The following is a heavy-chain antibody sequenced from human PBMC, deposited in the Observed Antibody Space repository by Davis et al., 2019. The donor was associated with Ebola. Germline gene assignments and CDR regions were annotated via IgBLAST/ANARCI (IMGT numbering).Heavy chain of an antibody. CDR1: GGSISSGGYY. Sequence: MPSETLSLTCTVSGGSISSGGYYWSWIRQHPGKGLEWIGYIYYSGSTYYNPSLKSRVTISVDTSKNQFSLKLSSVTAADTAVYYCARMYYDYVWGHHSCVDVWGQGTTVTVSS. D-gene: IGHD3-16*01. V-gene: IGHV4-31*03. CDR3: ARMYYDYVWGHHSCVDV. J-gene: IGHJ6*02. CDR2: IYYSGST.